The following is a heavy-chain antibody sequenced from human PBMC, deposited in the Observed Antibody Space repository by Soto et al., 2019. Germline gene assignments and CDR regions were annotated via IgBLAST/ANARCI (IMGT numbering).Heavy chain of an antibody. CDR2: IYTRGST. J-gene: IGHJ4*02. Sequence: SETLSLTCTVSGGSISSYYWSWIRQPAGEVLEWIGRIYTRGSTNYNPSLKSRVTVSVDTSKNQFSLKLSSVTAADTAVYYCARDVEGYCSGGSCYGYYFDYWGQGTLVTVS. V-gene: IGHV4-4*07. CDR3: ARDVEGYCSGGSCYGYYFDY. CDR1: GGSISSYY. D-gene: IGHD2-15*01.